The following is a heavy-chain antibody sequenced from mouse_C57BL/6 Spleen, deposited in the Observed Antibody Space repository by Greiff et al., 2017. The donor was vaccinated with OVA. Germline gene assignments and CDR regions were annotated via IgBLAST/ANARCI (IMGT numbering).Heavy chain of an antibody. Sequence: EVMLVESEGGLVQPGSSMKLSCTASGFTFSDYYMAWVRQVPEKGLEWVANINYDGSSTYYLDSLKSRFIISRDNAKNILYLQMSSLKSEDTATYYCARVPLYWYFDVWGTGTTVTVSS. CDR2: INYDGSST. CDR1: GFTFSDYY. V-gene: IGHV5-16*01. CDR3: ARVPLYWYFDV. J-gene: IGHJ1*03.